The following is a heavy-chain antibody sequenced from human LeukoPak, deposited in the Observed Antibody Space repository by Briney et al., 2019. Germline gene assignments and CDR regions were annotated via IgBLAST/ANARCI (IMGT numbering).Heavy chain of an antibody. CDR3: ARIIKFQTGGENWFDP. CDR1: GFTFSSYW. J-gene: IGHJ5*02. D-gene: IGHD3-10*01. Sequence: PGGSLRLSCAASGFTFSSYWMSWVRQAPGKGLEWVSVICSGGSTYYADSVKGRFTISRDNSKNTLYLQMNSLRAEDTAVYYCARIIKFQTGGENWFDPWGQGTLVTVSS. V-gene: IGHV3-66*01. CDR2: ICSGGST.